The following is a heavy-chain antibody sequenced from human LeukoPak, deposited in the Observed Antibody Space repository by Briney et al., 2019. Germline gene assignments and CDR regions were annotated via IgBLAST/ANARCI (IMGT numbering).Heavy chain of an antibody. CDR3: VRERIWFGDHAGYFDY. CDR1: GFSFSSHG. CDR2: IWYDGSKI. J-gene: IGHJ4*02. D-gene: IGHD3-10*01. Sequence: GGSLRLSCAASGFSFSSHGFHWVRQAPGKGLEWVAVIWYDGSKIYYADSVRGRFTISRDNSKNTLYLQMNSLRAEDTAVYYCVRERIWFGDHAGYFDYWGQGTLVTVSS. V-gene: IGHV3-33*01.